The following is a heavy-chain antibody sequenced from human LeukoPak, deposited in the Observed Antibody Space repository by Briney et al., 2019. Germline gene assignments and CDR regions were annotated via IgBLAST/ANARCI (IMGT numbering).Heavy chain of an antibody. CDR3: AREFSSGWYYFDY. CDR1: GFTFSSYW. D-gene: IGHD6-19*01. J-gene: IGHJ4*02. V-gene: IGHV3-7*01. CDR2: IKQDGSEK. Sequence: GGSLRLSCAASGFTFSSYWMSWVRQAPGKGLEWVASIKQDGSEKYCVDSVKGRFTISRDNAKNSLYLQMNSLRAEDTAVCYCAREFSSGWYYFDYWGQGALVTVSS.